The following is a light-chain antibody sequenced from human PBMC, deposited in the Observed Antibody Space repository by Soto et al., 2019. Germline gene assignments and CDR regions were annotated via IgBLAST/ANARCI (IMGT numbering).Light chain of an antibody. CDR3: CSFAGSFYV. J-gene: IGLJ1*01. V-gene: IGLV2-11*01. CDR2: DVT. CDR1: SSDVGNYNF. Sequence: QSALTQPRSVSGSPGQSVTISCTGTSSDVGNYNFVSWFQQHPGKAPKLMIYDVTQRPSGVPDRFSGSKSGNTASLTISGLQAEDEADYYCCSFAGSFYVFGTGTKATVL.